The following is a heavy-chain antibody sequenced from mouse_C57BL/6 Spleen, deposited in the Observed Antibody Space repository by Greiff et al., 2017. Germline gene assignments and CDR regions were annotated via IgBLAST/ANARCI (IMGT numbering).Heavy chain of an antibody. CDR1: GYTFTSYW. J-gene: IGHJ4*01. Sequence: QVQLQQSGAELAKPGASVKLSCKASGYTFTSYWMHWVKQRPGQGLEWIGYTNPSRGYTKYKQKFKDKATLTADKSSSTAYMQLSSLTCEDAAVYYCAREEAHYCGRSYDYAMDYWGQGTSVTVSS. V-gene: IGHV1-7*01. D-gene: IGHD1-1*01. CDR2: TNPSRGYT. CDR3: AREEAHYCGRSYDYAMDY.